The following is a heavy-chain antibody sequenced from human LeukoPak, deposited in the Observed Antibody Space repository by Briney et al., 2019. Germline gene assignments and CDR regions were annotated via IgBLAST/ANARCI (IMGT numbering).Heavy chain of an antibody. Sequence: SETLSLTCTVSGGSISSSSYYWSWIRQPPGKGLEWIGYIYYSGSTNYNPSLKSRVTISVDTSKNQFSLKLSSVTAADTAVYYCARQGRGNYYYYYYMYVWGKGTTVTISS. CDR1: GGSISSSSYY. D-gene: IGHD3-10*01. CDR2: IYYSGST. V-gene: IGHV4-61*01. J-gene: IGHJ6*03. CDR3: ARQGRGNYYYYYYMYV.